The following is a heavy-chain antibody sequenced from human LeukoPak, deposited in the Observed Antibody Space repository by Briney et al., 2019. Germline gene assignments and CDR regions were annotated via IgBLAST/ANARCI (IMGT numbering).Heavy chain of an antibody. J-gene: IGHJ5*02. V-gene: IGHV4-59*08. Sequence: SETLSLTCTVSGGSISSYYWSWTRQPPGKGLEWIGYIYYSGSTNYNPSLKSRVTISVDTSKNQFSLKLSSVTAADTAVYYCARPTRGSGWGFDPWGQGTLVTVSS. D-gene: IGHD6-19*01. CDR1: GGSISSYY. CDR2: IYYSGST. CDR3: ARPTRGSGWGFDP.